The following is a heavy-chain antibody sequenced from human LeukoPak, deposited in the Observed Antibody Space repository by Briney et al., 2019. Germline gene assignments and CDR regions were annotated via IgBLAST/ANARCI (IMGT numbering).Heavy chain of an antibody. CDR3: ARGPTLPECDDRSGYYDAFDI. J-gene: IGHJ3*02. D-gene: IGHD3-22*01. V-gene: IGHV4-34*01. CDR2: INHSGST. Sequence: SETLSLTCAVYTGSFSGYYWSWIRQPPGKGLEWIGEINHSGSTDYNPSLKSRVTISRDMSKNQFSLKLRSVTAADAAVYFCARGPTLPECDDRSGYYDAFDIWGQGTMVTVSS. CDR1: TGSFSGYY.